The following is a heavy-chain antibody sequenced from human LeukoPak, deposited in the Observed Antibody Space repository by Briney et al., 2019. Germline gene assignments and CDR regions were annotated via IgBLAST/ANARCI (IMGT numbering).Heavy chain of an antibody. CDR3: TTNPYDRSGYHT. Sequence: GGSLRLSCAVSGFTFSDYFMSWLRQAPGKGLEWVGRIKSNTDGGTTDYAAPVKGRFTISRDDSKNTLYLQMNSLKTEDTAVYYCTTNPYDRSGYHTWGQGTMVTVSS. CDR1: GFTFSDYF. J-gene: IGHJ3*02. V-gene: IGHV3-15*01. D-gene: IGHD3-22*01. CDR2: IKSNTDGGTT.